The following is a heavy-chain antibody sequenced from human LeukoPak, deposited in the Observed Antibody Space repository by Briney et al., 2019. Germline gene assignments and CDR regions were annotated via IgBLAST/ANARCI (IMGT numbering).Heavy chain of an antibody. CDR2: ISYDGGNK. Sequence: PGRSLRLSCAASGFTFSTYGMHWVHQAPGKGLEWVAVISYDGGNKYYADSVKGRFTISRDNSKNTLSLQMNSLRADDTAVYYCAKDELVGYPSSWHHFDYWGQGTLVTVSS. CDR3: AKDELVGYPSSWHHFDY. D-gene: IGHD6-13*01. CDR1: GFTFSTYG. V-gene: IGHV3-30*18. J-gene: IGHJ4*02.